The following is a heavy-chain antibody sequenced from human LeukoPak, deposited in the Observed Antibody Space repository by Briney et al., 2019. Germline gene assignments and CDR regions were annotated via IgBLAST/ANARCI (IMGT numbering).Heavy chain of an antibody. Sequence: GGSLRLSCAASGFTFSNYPMNWVRQAPGKGLDGVSSISSSSGGTYYADSVKGRFTISRDNSKNTLSLQMNSLKAEDTAVYYCAKINSGSYTDYWGQGTLVTVSS. CDR2: ISSSSGGT. CDR3: AKINSGSYTDY. V-gene: IGHV3-23*01. J-gene: IGHJ4*02. CDR1: GFTFSNYP. D-gene: IGHD1-26*01.